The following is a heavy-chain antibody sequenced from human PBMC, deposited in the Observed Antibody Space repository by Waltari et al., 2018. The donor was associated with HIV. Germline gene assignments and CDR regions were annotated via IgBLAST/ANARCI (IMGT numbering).Heavy chain of an antibody. CDR1: GGSISCSTYY. V-gene: IGHV4-39*01. J-gene: IGHJ4*02. D-gene: IGHD3-22*01. Sequence: QLQLQESGPGLVKPSETLSLTCTVSGGSISCSTYYWGWLRQPPGKGLEWIGSIYYSGSTYYNPSLRSRVTISVATSKNQFSLKLSSVTAADTAMYYCASGPQDDSSGYYYYFDYWGQGTRVIVSS. CDR3: ASGPQDDSSGYYYYFDY. CDR2: IYYSGST.